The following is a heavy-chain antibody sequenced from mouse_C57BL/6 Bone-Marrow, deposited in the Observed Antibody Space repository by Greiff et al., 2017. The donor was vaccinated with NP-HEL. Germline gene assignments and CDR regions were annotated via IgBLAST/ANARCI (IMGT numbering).Heavy chain of an antibody. Sequence: VKVVESGAELVKPGASVKISCKASGYEFSNYWMNWVKQRPGKGLEWIGQIYPGAGDTNYNGKFKDKATLTADKSSSTAYMQLSRLTSEDSAVYFCARGAYWGQGTLVTVSA. J-gene: IGHJ3*01. CDR2: IYPGAGDT. V-gene: IGHV1-80*01. CDR3: ARGAY. CDR1: GYEFSNYW.